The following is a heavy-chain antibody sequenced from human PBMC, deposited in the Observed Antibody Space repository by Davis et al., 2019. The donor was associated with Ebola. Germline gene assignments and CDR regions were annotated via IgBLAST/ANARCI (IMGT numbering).Heavy chain of an antibody. J-gene: IGHJ3*02. CDR3: ARESWGSGDAFDI. CDR2: ISGDSRTI. V-gene: IGHV3-48*04. Sequence: GGSLRLSCAASGFTFSAYSMNWVRQVPGKGLEWVSYISGDSRTIDYADSVKGRVTISRDNAKNSLYLQMNSLRAEDTAVYYCARESWGSGDAFDIWGQGTMVTVSS. CDR1: GFTFSAYS. D-gene: IGHD7-27*01.